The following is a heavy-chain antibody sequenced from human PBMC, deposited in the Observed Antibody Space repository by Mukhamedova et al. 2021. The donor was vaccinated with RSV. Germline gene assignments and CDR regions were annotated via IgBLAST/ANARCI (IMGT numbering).Heavy chain of an antibody. V-gene: IGHV4-34*01. CDR3: ARHVIFWEVTNYYYGMDV. J-gene: IGHJ6*02. CDR2: INHSGST. D-gene: IGHD4-17*01. Sequence: SWIRQPPGKGLEWIGEINHSGSTNYNPSLKSRDTISVDTSKNQFSLKLSSVTAADTAVYYCARHVIFWEVTNYYYGMDVWGQGT.